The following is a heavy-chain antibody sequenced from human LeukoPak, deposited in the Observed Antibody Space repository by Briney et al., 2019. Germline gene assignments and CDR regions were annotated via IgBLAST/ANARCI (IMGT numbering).Heavy chain of an antibody. V-gene: IGHV1-18*01. D-gene: IGHD1-26*01. CDR1: GYTFTSYG. CDR3: ARHEGGPRGPTHDAFDI. J-gene: IGHJ3*02. CDR2: ISAYNGNT. Sequence: ASVKVSCKASGYTFTSYGISWVRQAPGQGLEWMGWISAYNGNTNYAQKLQGRVTMTTDTSTSTAYMELRSLRSDDTAMYYCARHEGGPRGPTHDAFDIWGQGTMVTVSS.